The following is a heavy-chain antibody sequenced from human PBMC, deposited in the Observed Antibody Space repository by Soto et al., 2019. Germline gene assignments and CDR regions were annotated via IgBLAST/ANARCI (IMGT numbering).Heavy chain of an antibody. J-gene: IGHJ4*02. CDR3: AREQWLPHYYFDY. CDR2: IKQDGSEK. V-gene: IGHV3-7*03. Sequence: EVQLVESGGGLVQPGGSLRLSCAASGFTFSSYWMSWVRQAPGKGLEWVANIKQDGSEKYYVDSVKGRFTISRDNAKNSLCLQMNSLQAEDTAVYYCAREQWLPHYYFDYWGQGTLVTVSS. D-gene: IGHD6-19*01. CDR1: GFTFSSYW.